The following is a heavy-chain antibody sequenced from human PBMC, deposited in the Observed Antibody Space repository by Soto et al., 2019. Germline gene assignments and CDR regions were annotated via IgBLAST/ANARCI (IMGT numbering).Heavy chain of an antibody. D-gene: IGHD3-10*01. CDR2: IYHSGST. CDR3: ARGIYFRGVSYHYYMDV. J-gene: IGHJ6*03. V-gene: IGHV4-4*02. CDR1: SGSISSSNW. Sequence: QVQLQESGPGLVKPSGTLSLTCAVSSGSISSSNWWSWVRQPPGKGLEWIGEIYHSGSTNYNPSPTSRVTISVDTSNNQFSLKLSSVTAADTAVYYCARGIYFRGVSYHYYMDVWGKGTTVTVSS.